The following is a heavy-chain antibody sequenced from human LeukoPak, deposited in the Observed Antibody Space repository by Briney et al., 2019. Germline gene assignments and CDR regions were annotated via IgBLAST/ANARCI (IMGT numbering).Heavy chain of an antibody. V-gene: IGHV3-48*04. J-gene: IGHJ4*02. D-gene: IGHD3-22*01. CDR2: ISSSSGTI. Sequence: GGSLRLSCAASGFTFSSYSMNWVRQAPGKGLEWVSYISSSSGTIYYTDSVKGRFTISRDNAKNSLYLQMNSLRAEDTAVYYCARRSGYPSFFDYWGQGTLVTVSS. CDR1: GFTFSSYS. CDR3: ARRSGYPSFFDY.